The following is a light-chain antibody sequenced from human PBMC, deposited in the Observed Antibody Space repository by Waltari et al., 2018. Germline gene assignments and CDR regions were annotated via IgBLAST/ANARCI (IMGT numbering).Light chain of an antibody. Sequence: QSALTQPRSGSGSPGQSVTISCTGTSSDVGGYNYVSRYQPHPGKAPKLLIYDGNKRPSGGPDRLSGSKSGNTASLTISGLQAEDEADFYCCSYAGSYILVFGGGTKLTVL. V-gene: IGLV2-11*01. CDR3: CSYAGSYILV. J-gene: IGLJ2*01. CDR2: DGN. CDR1: SSDVGGYNY.